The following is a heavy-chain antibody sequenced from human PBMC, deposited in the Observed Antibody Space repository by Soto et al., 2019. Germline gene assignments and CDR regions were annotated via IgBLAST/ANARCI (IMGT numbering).Heavy chain of an antibody. CDR1: GGSINNYY. J-gene: IGHJ4*02. CDR2: IYYSGST. D-gene: IGHD4-4*01. Sequence: SETLSLTCTVSGGSINNYYWSWIRQPPGKGLEWIGYIYYSGSTNYNPSLKSRFTISVDTSRNQFSLKLTSVTAADTAVYCCAGPDYSKIASGGQGPLVPVSS. CDR3: AGPDYSKIAS. V-gene: IGHV4-59*03.